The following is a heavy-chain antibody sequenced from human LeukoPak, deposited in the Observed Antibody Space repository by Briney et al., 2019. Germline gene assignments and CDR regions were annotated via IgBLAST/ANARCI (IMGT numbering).Heavy chain of an antibody. CDR3: AKGGGDYERIHFDY. D-gene: IGHD4-17*01. J-gene: IGHJ4*02. V-gene: IGHV3-33*06. CDR2: IWLDGSAE. CDR1: GFSFSSYD. Sequence: PGKSLRLSCAASGFSFSSYDMHWVRQAPGKGLEWVAIIWLDGSAEYYGDSVKGRFTISRDNSKNTLYLQMNSLRAEDTAVYYCAKGGGDYERIHFDYWGQGTLVTVSS.